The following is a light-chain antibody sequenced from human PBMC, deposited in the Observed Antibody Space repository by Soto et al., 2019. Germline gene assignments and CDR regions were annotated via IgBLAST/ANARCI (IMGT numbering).Light chain of an antibody. CDR3: SSYTSSTTYD. Sequence: ALAQPASVSASPGQSIAISCTGSSSDVGGYNYVSWYQQHPGKAPKLMIYDVSNRPSGVSNRFSGSKSGNTASLTISGLQAEDEADYYCSSYTSSTTYDFGAGTRSPS. J-gene: IGLJ1*01. CDR2: DVS. CDR1: SSDVGGYNY. V-gene: IGLV2-14*01.